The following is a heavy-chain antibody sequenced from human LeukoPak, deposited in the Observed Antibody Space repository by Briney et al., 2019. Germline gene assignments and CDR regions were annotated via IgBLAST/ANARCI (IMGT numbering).Heavy chain of an antibody. V-gene: IGHV3-48*04. D-gene: IGHD3-22*01. CDR1: GFTFSSYN. CDR2: ISTSSTTI. CDR3: ARDYYDSSGYYRGSY. J-gene: IGHJ4*02. Sequence: GGSLRLSCAASGFTFSSYNMNWVRQARGKGLEWVSYISTSSTTIYYADSVKGRFTISRDNAKNSLYLQMNSLRAEDTAVYYCARDYYDSSGYYRGSYWGQGTLVTVSS.